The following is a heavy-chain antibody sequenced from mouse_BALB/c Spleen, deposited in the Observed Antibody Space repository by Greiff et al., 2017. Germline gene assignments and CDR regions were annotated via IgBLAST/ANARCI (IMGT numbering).Heavy chain of an antibody. D-gene: IGHD3-2*02. CDR1: GYTFTSYD. CDR3: LTQAAY. V-gene: IGHV1S33*01. J-gene: IGHJ3*01. CDR2: IYPGDGST. Sequence: SGPELVKPGALVKISCKASGYTFTSYDINWVKQRPGQGLEWIGWIYPGDGSTKYNEKFKGKATLTADKSSSTAYMQLSSLTSENSAVYFCLTQAAYWGQGTLVTVSA.